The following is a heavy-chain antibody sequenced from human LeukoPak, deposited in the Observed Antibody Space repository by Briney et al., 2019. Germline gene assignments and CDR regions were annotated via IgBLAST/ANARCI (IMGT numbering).Heavy chain of an antibody. V-gene: IGHV3-23*01. CDR2: ISGSGGST. CDR1: GFTFSSYG. Sequence: GGSLRLSCAASGFTFSSYGMSWVRQAPGKGLEWVSAISGSGGSTYYADSVKGRFTISRDNSKNTLYLQMNSLRAEDTAVYYCARRAGGYSHPYDYWGQGTLVTVSS. D-gene: IGHD4-23*01. CDR3: ARRAGGYSHPYDY. J-gene: IGHJ4*02.